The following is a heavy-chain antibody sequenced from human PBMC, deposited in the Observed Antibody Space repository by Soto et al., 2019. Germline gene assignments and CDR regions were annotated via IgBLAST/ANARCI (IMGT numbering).Heavy chain of an antibody. D-gene: IGHD3-10*01. CDR3: ARDFYYPGSGTMGGYFDY. CDR1: GVTVSSNY. J-gene: IGHJ4*02. V-gene: IGHV3-66*01. Sequence: EVQLVESGGGLVQPGGSLRLSCAASGVTVSSNYMSWVRQAPGKGLEWVSVIYSGGSTYYADSVKGRFTISRDNSKNTLYPQMNSLRAEDTAVYYCARDFYYPGSGTMGGYFDYWGQGTLVTVSS. CDR2: IYSGGST.